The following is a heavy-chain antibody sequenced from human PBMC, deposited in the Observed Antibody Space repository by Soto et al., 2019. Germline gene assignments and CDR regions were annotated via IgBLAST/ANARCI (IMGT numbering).Heavy chain of an antibody. CDR2: IYSGGST. V-gene: IGHV3-66*01. Sequence: GGSLRLSCAASGFTVNSNYMSWVRQAPGKGLEWVSVIYSGGSTYYADSVKGRFIISRDDSKNTLFPQMNSLRAEDTAVYYCATAKLLLPWLFDYWGQGALVTVSS. CDR1: GFTVNSNY. D-gene: IGHD2-15*01. CDR3: ATAKLLLPWLFDY. J-gene: IGHJ4*02.